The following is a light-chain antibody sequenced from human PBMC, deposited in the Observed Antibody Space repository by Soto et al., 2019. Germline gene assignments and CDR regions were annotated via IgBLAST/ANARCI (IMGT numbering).Light chain of an antibody. V-gene: IGLV2-11*01. Sequence: QSALTQPRSVSGSPERSVTISCTGTSSDVGGYNYVSWYQQHPGKAPKLVIYDVSKRPSGVPDRFSGSKSGNTASLTISGLQAEDEADYYCCSYAGTSLWVFGGGTKVTVL. J-gene: IGLJ3*02. CDR1: SSDVGGYNY. CDR3: CSYAGTSLWV. CDR2: DVS.